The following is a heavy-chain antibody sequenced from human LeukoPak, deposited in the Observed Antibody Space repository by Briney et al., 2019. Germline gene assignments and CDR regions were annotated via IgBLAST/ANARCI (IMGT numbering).Heavy chain of an antibody. D-gene: IGHD6-19*01. Sequence: GGSLRLSCAASGFTVSSNYMSWVRQAPGKGLEWVSVIYSGGSTYYADSVKGRFTISRHNSKNTLYLQMDSLRAEDTAVYYCVRGRFGYSSGWYYFDYWGQGTLVTVSS. V-gene: IGHV3-53*04. CDR2: IYSGGST. CDR1: GFTVSSNY. CDR3: VRGRFGYSSGWYYFDY. J-gene: IGHJ4*02.